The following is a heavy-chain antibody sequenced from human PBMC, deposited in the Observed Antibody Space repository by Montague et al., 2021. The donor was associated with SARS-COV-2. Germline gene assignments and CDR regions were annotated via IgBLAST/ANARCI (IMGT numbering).Heavy chain of an antibody. V-gene: IGHV4-34*01. Sequence: SETLSLTCAVYGGSFSGYYWSWIRQPPGKGLEWIGEINHSGSTNYNPSLKSRVTISVDTSKNQFSLKLSSVTPADTSVYYCARHLRVGNRWNGFEADYWGQGALVSVSS. CDR2: INHSGST. J-gene: IGHJ4*02. CDR1: GGSFSGYY. CDR3: ARHLRVGNRWNGFEADY. D-gene: IGHD1-1*01.